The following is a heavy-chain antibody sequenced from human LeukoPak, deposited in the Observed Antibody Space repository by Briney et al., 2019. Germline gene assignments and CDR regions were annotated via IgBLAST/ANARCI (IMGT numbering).Heavy chain of an antibody. V-gene: IGHV5-51*01. J-gene: IGHJ4*02. D-gene: IGHD2-2*02. CDR3: ARVLDNKVLSVEYQLLHLYFDY. Sequence: GESLKISCKGSGYSFTSYWIGWVRQMPGKGLEWMGIIYPGDSDTRYSPSFQGQATISADKSISTAYMELSRLRSDDTAVYYCARVLDNKVLSVEYQLLHLYFDYWGQGTLVTVSS. CDR1: GYSFTSYW. CDR2: IYPGDSDT.